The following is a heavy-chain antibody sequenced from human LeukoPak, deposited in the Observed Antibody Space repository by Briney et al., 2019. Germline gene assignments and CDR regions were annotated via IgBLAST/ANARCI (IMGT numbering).Heavy chain of an antibody. CDR3: ARATKVYYYDSSGYYYRRSYYFDY. V-gene: IGHV4-39*01. CDR2: IYYSGNT. Sequence: SETLSLTCTVSGVSISSSNSYWGWIRQPPGKGLEWIGSIYYSGNTYYNASLKSQVSISIDTSKNQFSLKLSSVTAADTAVYYCARATKVYYYDSSGYYYRRSYYFDYWGQGTLVTVSS. J-gene: IGHJ4*02. D-gene: IGHD3-22*01. CDR1: GVSISSSNSY.